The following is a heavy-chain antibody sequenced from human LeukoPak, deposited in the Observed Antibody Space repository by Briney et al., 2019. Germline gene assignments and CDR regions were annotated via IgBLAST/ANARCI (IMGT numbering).Heavy chain of an antibody. CDR3: ARLDTAMDAFVI. CDR2: IYTSGST. D-gene: IGHD5-18*01. CDR1: GGSISYYY. Sequence: TSETLSLTCTVAGGSISYYYWSWIRQPAGQGLEWIGRIYTSGSTTYSPSLKSRLTMSVDTSKNQFSLKLSSVTAADTAVYYCARLDTAMDAFVIWGQGTMVTVSS. V-gene: IGHV4-4*07. J-gene: IGHJ3*02.